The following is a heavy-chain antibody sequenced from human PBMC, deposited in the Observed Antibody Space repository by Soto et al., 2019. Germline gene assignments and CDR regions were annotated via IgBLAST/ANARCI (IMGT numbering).Heavy chain of an antibody. CDR1: GFTFSSYG. CDR3: AREDEAAAGIYYYGMDV. D-gene: IGHD6-13*01. J-gene: IGHJ6*02. V-gene: IGHV3-33*01. Sequence: QEQLVESGGGVVQPGRSLRLSCAASGFTFSSYGMHWVRQAPGKGLEWVASLWYDGSNKYYADSVKGRFTISRDNSKNTLYLQRNSLRAEDTAVYYCAREDEAAAGIYYYGMDVWGQGTTVTVSS. CDR2: LWYDGSNK.